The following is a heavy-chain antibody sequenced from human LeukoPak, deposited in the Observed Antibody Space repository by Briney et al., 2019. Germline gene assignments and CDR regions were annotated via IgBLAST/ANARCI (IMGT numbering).Heavy chain of an antibody. J-gene: IGHJ3*02. CDR2: IQTSGST. Sequence: SETLSLTCTFSGGSISSYYWSWIRQPAGKGLEWIGRIQTSGSTNYNPSLKSRVTMSVDTSKNQFSLKLSSVTAADTAVYYCARDPRDSSGPPGAFDIWGQGTMVTVSS. D-gene: IGHD6-19*01. CDR1: GGSISSYY. CDR3: ARDPRDSSGPPGAFDI. V-gene: IGHV4-4*07.